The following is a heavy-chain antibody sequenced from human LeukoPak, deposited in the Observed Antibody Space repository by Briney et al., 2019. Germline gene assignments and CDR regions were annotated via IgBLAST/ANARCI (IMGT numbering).Heavy chain of an antibody. CDR1: GGIFSSYA. V-gene: IGHV1-69*05. D-gene: IGHD3-3*01. CDR2: IIPIFGTA. J-gene: IGHJ4*02. Sequence: ASVKVSCKASGGIFSSYAISWVRQAPGQGLEWMGGIIPIFGTANYAQKLQGRVTMTTDTSTSTAYMELRSLRSDDTAVYYCARVQYYDFWSGYYDNWGQGTLVTVSS. CDR3: ARVQYYDFWSGYYDN.